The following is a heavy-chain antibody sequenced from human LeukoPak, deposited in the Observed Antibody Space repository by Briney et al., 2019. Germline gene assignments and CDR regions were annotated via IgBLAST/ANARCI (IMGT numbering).Heavy chain of an antibody. CDR3: ARDPIAAAGPLDY. CDR2: TSGSGDSP. V-gene: IGHV3-23*01. D-gene: IGHD6-13*01. CDR1: GFNFNKYA. Sequence: GGSLRLSCVASGFNFNKYAMTWVRQAPGKGLDWVSVTSGSGDSPYYADSVKGRFTISRDNSKNTLYLQMDSLRAEDTAVYYCARDPIAAAGPLDYWGQGTLVTVSS. J-gene: IGHJ4*02.